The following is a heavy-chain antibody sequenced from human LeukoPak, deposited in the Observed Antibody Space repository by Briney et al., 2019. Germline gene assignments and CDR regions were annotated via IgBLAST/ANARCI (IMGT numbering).Heavy chain of an antibody. V-gene: IGHV4-59*01. J-gene: IGHJ4*02. Sequence: SETLSLTCTVSGGSINSYYWSWIRQPPGKGLEWIGYIYYSGSTNYNPSLKSRVTISVDTSKNQFSLKLSSVTAADPAVYYCARRYSGTSFDYWGQGTLVTVSS. CDR1: GGSINSYY. D-gene: IGHD1-26*01. CDR3: ARRYSGTSFDY. CDR2: IYYSGST.